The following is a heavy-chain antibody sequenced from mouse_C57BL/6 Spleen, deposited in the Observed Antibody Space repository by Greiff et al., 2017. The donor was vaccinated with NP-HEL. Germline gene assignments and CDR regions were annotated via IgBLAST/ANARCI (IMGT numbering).Heavy chain of an antibody. Sequence: VQLQQSGSELRSPGSSVKLSCKDFDSEVFPIAYMSWVRQKPGHGFEWIGGILPSIGRTIYGEKFEDKATLDADTLSNTAYLELNSLTSEDSAIYYCARNGSSYVYFDVWGTGTTVTVSS. D-gene: IGHD1-1*01. J-gene: IGHJ1*03. V-gene: IGHV15-2*01. CDR2: ILPSIGRT. CDR1: DSEVFPIAY. CDR3: ARNGSSYVYFDV.